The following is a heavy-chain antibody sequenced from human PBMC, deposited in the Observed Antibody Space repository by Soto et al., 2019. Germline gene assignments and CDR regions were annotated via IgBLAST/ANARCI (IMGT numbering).Heavy chain of an antibody. CDR3: AREKSYSSSSDQVVYYYMDV. V-gene: IGHV1-46*03. CDR2: INPSGGST. CDR1: GYTFTSYY. J-gene: IGHJ6*03. D-gene: IGHD6-6*01. Sequence: QVQLVQSGAEVKKPGASVKVSGKASGYTFTSYYMHWMRQAPGQVLEWMGIINPSGGSTSYAQKFQGRVTMTRDTSTSTVYMELSSLRSEDTAVYYCAREKSYSSSSDQVVYYYMDVWGKGTTVTVSS.